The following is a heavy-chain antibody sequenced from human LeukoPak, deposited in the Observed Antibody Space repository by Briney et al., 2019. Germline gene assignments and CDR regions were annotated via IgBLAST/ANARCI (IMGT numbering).Heavy chain of an antibody. Sequence: SGGSLRLSCAASGFTFSSYAMSWVRQAPGKGLEWVSAISGSGGSTYYADSVKGRFTISRDSSKNTLYLQMNSLRAEDTAVYYCAKDAGRDYYYYMDVWGKGTTVTVSS. V-gene: IGHV3-23*01. CDR3: AKDAGRDYYYYMDV. D-gene: IGHD2-21*01. CDR1: GFTFSSYA. J-gene: IGHJ6*03. CDR2: ISGSGGST.